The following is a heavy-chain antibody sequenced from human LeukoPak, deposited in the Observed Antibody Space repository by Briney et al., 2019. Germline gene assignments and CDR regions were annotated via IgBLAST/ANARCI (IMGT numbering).Heavy chain of an antibody. CDR2: IRNNGATT. D-gene: IGHD6-19*01. V-gene: IGHV3-23*01. Sequence: GGSLRLSCAASGITFSSHAMTWVRQAPGKGLEWVASIRNNGATTDYADSVKGQFTISRDNSKSTLYLQMNSLRAEDTAVYYCARAYHDSGCLIDYWGQGTLVTVSS. CDR3: ARAYHDSGCLIDY. J-gene: IGHJ4*02. CDR1: GITFSSHA.